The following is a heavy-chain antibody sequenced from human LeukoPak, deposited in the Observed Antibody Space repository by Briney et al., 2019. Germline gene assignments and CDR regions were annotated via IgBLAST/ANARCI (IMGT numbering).Heavy chain of an antibody. CDR3: ARGHQWLVLYYFDY. D-gene: IGHD6-19*01. J-gene: IGHJ4*02. CDR2: TSSNGGST. Sequence: PGGSLRLSCAASGFTFSSYAMHWVRQAPGKGLEYVSATSSNGGSTYYANSVKGRFTISRDNSKNTLYLQMGSLRAEDMAVYYCARGHQWLVLYYFDYWGQGTLVTVSS. V-gene: IGHV3-64*01. CDR1: GFTFSSYA.